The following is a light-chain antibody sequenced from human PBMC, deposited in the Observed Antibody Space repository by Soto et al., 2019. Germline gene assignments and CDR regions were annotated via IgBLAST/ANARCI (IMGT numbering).Light chain of an antibody. CDR3: QQTYVSPRA. J-gene: IGKJ2*01. V-gene: IGKV1-39*01. Sequence: DIQMTQSPSSLSASVGDRVTITCRASQSISNYLNWYQQRPGNAPNLLIYDASNLQSGVPSRFSGSGSGTDFTLTINSLQPEDFATYCCQQTYVSPRAFGQGTTLEIK. CDR1: QSISNY. CDR2: DAS.